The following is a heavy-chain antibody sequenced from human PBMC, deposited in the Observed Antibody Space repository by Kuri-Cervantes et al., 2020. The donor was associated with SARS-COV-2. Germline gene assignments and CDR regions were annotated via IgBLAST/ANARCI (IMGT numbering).Heavy chain of an antibody. D-gene: IGHD2-2*02. J-gene: IGHJ4*02. Sequence: ESLKISCTVSGGSVSSGSYYWSWIRQPPGKGLEWIGEVSHSGSTNYNASLKSRVIISLDTSKNQFSLKLSSVTAADTAVYYCARGSCSSATCHIFDYWGQGTLVTVSS. V-gene: IGHV4-61*01. CDR2: VSHSGST. CDR3: ARGSCSSATCHIFDY. CDR1: GGSVSSGSYY.